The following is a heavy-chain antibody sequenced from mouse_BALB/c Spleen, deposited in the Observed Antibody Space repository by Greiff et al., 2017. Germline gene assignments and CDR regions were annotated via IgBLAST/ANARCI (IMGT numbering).Heavy chain of an antibody. Sequence: VQLQQPGAELVRPGASVKLSCKASGYTFTSYWINWVKQRPGQGLEWIGNIYPSDSYTNYNQKFKDKATLTVDKSSSTAYMQLSSPTSEDSAVYYCTRSTVVAHWYFDVWGAGTTVTVSS. CDR2: IYPSDSYT. CDR1: GYTFTSYW. V-gene: IGHV1-69*02. D-gene: IGHD1-1*01. J-gene: IGHJ1*01. CDR3: TRSTVVAHWYFDV.